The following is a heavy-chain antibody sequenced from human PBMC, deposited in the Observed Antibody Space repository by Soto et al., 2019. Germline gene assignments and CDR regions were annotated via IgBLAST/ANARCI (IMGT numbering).Heavy chain of an antibody. Sequence: QVQLVQSGAEVKKPGASVTVSCKTSGYPLTDFYIHWVRQAPGQGLEWMAWINPHTGDTNTALKFQGRVTMTRDTSINTACMELTRLSSDDTAVYYCAREGGAEPGARSEWYLDLWGRGTLVSVSS. J-gene: IGHJ2*01. CDR3: AREGGAEPGARSEWYLDL. D-gene: IGHD6-19*01. V-gene: IGHV1-2*02. CDR2: INPHTGDT. CDR1: GYPLTDFY.